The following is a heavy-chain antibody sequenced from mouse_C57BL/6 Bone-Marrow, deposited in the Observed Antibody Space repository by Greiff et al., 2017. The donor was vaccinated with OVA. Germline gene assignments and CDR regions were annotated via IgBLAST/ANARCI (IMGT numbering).Heavy chain of an antibody. J-gene: IGHJ1*03. CDR3: ARDYGNLFFDV. V-gene: IGHV1-50*01. Sequence: QVQLQQPGAELVKPGASVKLSCKASGYTFTSYWMQWVKQRPGQGLEWIGEIDPSDSYTNYNQKFKGKATLTVDTSSRTAYMQLSSLTSEDSAVYYCARDYGNLFFDVWGTGTTVTVSS. D-gene: IGHD2-1*01. CDR1: GYTFTSYW. CDR2: IDPSDSYT.